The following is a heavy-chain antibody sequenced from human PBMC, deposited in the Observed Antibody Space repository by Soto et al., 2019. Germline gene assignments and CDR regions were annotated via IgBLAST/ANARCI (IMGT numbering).Heavy chain of an antibody. J-gene: IGHJ4*02. V-gene: IGHV3-30*18. D-gene: IGHD3-10*01. CDR2: ISFDGGDK. CDR3: AKDSGRGSADSFFDY. Sequence: QVQLVESGGGVVQPGRSLRLSCAASGFTFSNYGMHWVRRDPGKGLERVAVISFDGGDKKSADSVKGRFTISRDNSKNTVYLQMNILRAEDTAVYYCAKDSGRGSADSFFDYWGRGTLVTVSS. CDR1: GFTFSNYG.